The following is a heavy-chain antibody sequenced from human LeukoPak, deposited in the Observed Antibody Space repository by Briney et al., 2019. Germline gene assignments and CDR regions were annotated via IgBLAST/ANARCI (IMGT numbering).Heavy chain of an antibody. J-gene: IGHJ6*03. CDR1: GYSFTNYW. CDR2: IYPGDSNT. CDR3: ARGPYCSSTSCYSPYYSYYMDV. V-gene: IGHV5-51*01. D-gene: IGHD2-2*01. Sequence: GESLKISCKGSGYSFTNYWIGWVRQLPGKGLEWMGTIYPGDSNTRYSPSFQGQVTISADKAITTAYLQWSSLKASDTAMYYCARGPYCSSTSCYSPYYSYYMDVWGKGTTVTVS.